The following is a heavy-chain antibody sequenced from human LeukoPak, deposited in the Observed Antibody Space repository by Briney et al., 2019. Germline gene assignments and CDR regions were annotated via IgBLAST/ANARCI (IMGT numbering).Heavy chain of an antibody. D-gene: IGHD2-8*01. CDR2: ISSSGSTI. J-gene: IGHJ4*02. CDR1: GFTFSSYE. V-gene: IGHV3-48*03. CDR3: ARVGGYCTNGVCDFDY. Sequence: GGSLRLSCAASGFTFSSYELNWVRQAPGKGLEWVSCISSSGSTIYYADSVKGRFTISRDNAKNSLYLQMNSLRAEDTAVYYCARVGGYCTNGVCDFDYWGQGTLVTVSS.